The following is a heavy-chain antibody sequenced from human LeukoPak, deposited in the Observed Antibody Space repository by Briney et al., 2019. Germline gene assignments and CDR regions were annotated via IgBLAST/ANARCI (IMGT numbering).Heavy chain of an antibody. J-gene: IGHJ4*02. CDR3: AKEDSGVTGYSSG. Sequence: HPGGSLRLSCAASEFSVGSNYMTWVRQAPGKGLEWVSAISGSGGSTYYADSVKGRFTISRDNSKNTLYLQMNSLRAEDTAVYYCAKEDSGVTGYSSGWGQGTLVTVSS. D-gene: IGHD6-19*01. CDR1: EFSVGSNY. CDR2: ISGSGGST. V-gene: IGHV3-23*01.